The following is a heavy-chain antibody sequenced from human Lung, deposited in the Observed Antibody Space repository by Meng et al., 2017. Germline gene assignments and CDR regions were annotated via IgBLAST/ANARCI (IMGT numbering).Heavy chain of an antibody. Sequence: VLRQQGGGGLLYPSATLSLPCVVSGGSFSDYYWSWIRQPPGKGLEWIGEINHSGRTNYNPSLESRATIAVDTSQNNLSLKLSSVTAADSAVYYCARGPTTMAHDFDYWGQGTLVTVSS. CDR2: INHSGRT. CDR1: GGSFSDYY. V-gene: IGHV4-34*01. D-gene: IGHD4-11*01. CDR3: ARGPTTMAHDFDY. J-gene: IGHJ4*02.